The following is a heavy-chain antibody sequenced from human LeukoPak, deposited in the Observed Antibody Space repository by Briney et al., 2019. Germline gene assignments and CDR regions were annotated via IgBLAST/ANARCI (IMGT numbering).Heavy chain of an antibody. CDR3: ARHSATTGYPIDY. CDR1: GGSFSGYY. Sequence: KASETLSLTCAVYGGSFSGYYWSWIRQPPGKGLEWIGEINHSGSTNYNPSLKSRVTISVDTSKNQFSLKLSSVTAADTAVYYCARHSATTGYPIDYWGQGTLVTVSS. D-gene: IGHD1-26*01. V-gene: IGHV4-34*01. J-gene: IGHJ4*02. CDR2: INHSGST.